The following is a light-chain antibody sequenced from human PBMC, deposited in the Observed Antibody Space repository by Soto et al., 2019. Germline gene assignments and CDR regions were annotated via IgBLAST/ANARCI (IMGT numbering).Light chain of an antibody. V-gene: IGLV2-23*01. CDR1: SSDVGGYDL. CDR3: CAYVSSNTLL. J-gene: IGLJ3*02. CDR2: EGS. Sequence: QSALTQPASVSGSPGQSITISCTGTSSDVGGYDLVSWYQQHPGKAPKLIIYEGSKRPSGISNRFSGSKSGNTVSLIISGLQGDDEGDYYCCAYVSSNTLLFGGGTQLTVL.